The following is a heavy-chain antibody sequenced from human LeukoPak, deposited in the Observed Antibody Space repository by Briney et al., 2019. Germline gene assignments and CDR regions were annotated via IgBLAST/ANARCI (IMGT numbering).Heavy chain of an antibody. D-gene: IGHD6-13*01. V-gene: IGHV3-23*01. Sequence: GGSLSLSCAASGFAFSQYAMRGVRQAAGKGLEGVSGLSGCGSTTYDADSVKGRLTISRDNSKKTLYLQVNSLRAEDTAMYFCAREGRYSSTWYRGWYFDYWGQGTLVTVSS. CDR2: LSGCGSTT. CDR1: GFAFSQYA. CDR3: AREGRYSSTWYRGWYFDY. J-gene: IGHJ4*02.